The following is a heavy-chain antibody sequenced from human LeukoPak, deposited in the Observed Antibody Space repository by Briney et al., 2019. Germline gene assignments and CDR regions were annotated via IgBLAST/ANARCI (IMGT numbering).Heavy chain of an antibody. D-gene: IGHD3-22*01. CDR1: GFIFSSYY. J-gene: IGHJ4*02. CDR2: IFSAGDT. CDR3: ARDSGHSGGATLDY. Sequence: GGSLRLSCAASGFIFSSYYMNWVRQAPGKGLEWVSVIFSAGDTYYADSVKGRFTISRDNSKNTLYLQMNSLRADDTAVYFCARDSGHSGGATLDYWGQGALVTVSS. V-gene: IGHV3-53*01.